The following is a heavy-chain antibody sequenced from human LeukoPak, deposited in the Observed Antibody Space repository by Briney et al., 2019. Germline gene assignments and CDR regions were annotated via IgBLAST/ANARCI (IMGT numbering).Heavy chain of an antibody. Sequence: PSETLSLTCTVSGGSISSYYWSWTRQPAGKGLEWIGRTYTSGSTNCNPSLKSRVTMSVDTSKNQFSLKLSSVTAADTAVYYCARDRSIGDYDSSGYYPPYWYFDLWGRGTLVTVSS. D-gene: IGHD3-22*01. CDR3: ARDRSIGDYDSSGYYPPYWYFDL. J-gene: IGHJ2*01. V-gene: IGHV4-4*07. CDR2: TYTSGST. CDR1: GGSISSYY.